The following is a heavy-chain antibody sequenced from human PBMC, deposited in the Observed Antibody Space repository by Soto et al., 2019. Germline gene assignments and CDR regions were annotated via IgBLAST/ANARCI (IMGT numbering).Heavy chain of an antibody. Sequence: EVQLEGSGGGLVQPGGSLTLSCAASGFTFSDHYLDWVRQGPGTWLEWIGRIRDTAHSSTRDYSASVKGRFTISRDESKNSRFLPMNRLKTEDTATYSCARMHLVRDKYCDLWGRGTLVTVPS. CDR2: IRDTAHSSTR. V-gene: IGHV3-72*01. CDR1: GFTFSDHY. CDR3: ARMHLVRDKYCDL. D-gene: IGHD6-13*01. J-gene: IGHJ2*01.